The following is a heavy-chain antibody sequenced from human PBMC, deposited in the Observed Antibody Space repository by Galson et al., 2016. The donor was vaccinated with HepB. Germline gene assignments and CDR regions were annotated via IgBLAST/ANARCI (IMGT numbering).Heavy chain of an antibody. Sequence: SLRLSCAASGITFSNYVMSWVRRAPGKGLEWVSDISGSGDVTYYTDSVRGRFTISRDNSRNTLYLQMNSLRAEDTAVYYCAKDPHTNSSSPDCYFDYWGQGTLFTVSS. J-gene: IGHJ4*02. CDR3: AKDPHTNSSSPDCYFDY. CDR1: GITFSNYV. D-gene: IGHD6-6*01. V-gene: IGHV3-23*01. CDR2: ISGSGDVT.